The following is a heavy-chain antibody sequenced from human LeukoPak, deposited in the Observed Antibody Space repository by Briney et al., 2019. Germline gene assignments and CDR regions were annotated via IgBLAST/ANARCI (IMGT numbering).Heavy chain of an antibody. CDR3: ARDLLVATKRYFDY. CDR1: GFTFSSYS. D-gene: IGHD5-12*01. Sequence: GGSLRLSCAASGFTFSSYSMNWVRQAPGKGLEWVSYISSSSSTIYYADSVKGRFTISRDNAKNSLYLQMNSLGAEDTAVYYCARDLLVATKRYFDYWGQGTLVTVSS. CDR2: ISSSSSTI. V-gene: IGHV3-48*01. J-gene: IGHJ4*02.